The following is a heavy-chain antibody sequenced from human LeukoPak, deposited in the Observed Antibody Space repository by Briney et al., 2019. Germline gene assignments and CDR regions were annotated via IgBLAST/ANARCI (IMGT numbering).Heavy chain of an antibody. V-gene: IGHV1-69*13. J-gene: IGHJ3*01. Sequence: ASVKVSCKASGGTFGKDAITWVRQAPGQGLEWVGGIIPFFNTSNFPQKLQGRVAIIADEPTSTVFMDLSSLTSEDTAVYYCARCVGQMLTEKNRGEQRETPLYDALDLWGQGTLVTVSS. D-gene: IGHD1/OR15-1a*01. CDR2: IIPFFNTS. CDR3: ARCVGQMLTEKNRGEQRETPLYDALDL. CDR1: GGTFGKDA.